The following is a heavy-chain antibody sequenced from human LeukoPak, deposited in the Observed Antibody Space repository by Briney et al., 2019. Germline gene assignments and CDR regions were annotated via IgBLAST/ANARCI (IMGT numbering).Heavy chain of an antibody. V-gene: IGHV1-2*02. CDR2: INPNSGGT. CDR1: GYTFTGYY. J-gene: IGHJ4*02. D-gene: IGHD6-13*01. Sequence: ASVKVSCKASGYTFTGYYMHWVRQAPGQGLEWMGWINPNSGGTNYAQKFQGRVTMTRDMSTSTVYMELSSLRSEDTAVYYCARAQNSPLAAASTNFDYWGQGTLVTVSS. CDR3: ARAQNSPLAAASTNFDY.